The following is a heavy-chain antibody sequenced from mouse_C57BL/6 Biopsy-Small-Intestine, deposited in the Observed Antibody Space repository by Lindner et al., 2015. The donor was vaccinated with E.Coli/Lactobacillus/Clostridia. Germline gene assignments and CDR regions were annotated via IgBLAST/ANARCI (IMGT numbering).Heavy chain of an antibody. D-gene: IGHD3-3*01. Sequence: VKVSCKTSGYTFTSYSIVWVRQAPGQGLEWMGWISGSSGNPMYGQGFTGRFVFSLDSASTAYLEISSLTTEDTGMYYCARGAGPGDSFGYRHWGQGTLVTVSS. V-gene: IGHV9-2*02. J-gene: IGHJ4*01. CDR2: ISGSSGNP. CDR3: ARGAGPGDSFGYRH. CDR1: GYTFTSYS.